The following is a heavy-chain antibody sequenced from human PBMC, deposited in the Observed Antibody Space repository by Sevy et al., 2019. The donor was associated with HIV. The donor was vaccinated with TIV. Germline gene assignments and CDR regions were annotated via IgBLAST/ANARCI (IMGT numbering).Heavy chain of an antibody. V-gene: IGHV4-39*01. Sequence: SETLSLTCTVSGGSISSSSYYWGWIRQPPGKGLEWIGSIYYSGSTYYNPSLKSRVTISVDTSKNQFSLKLSSVTAADTAVCYCARHVTPHCGGDCYSLYYFDYWGQGTLVTVSS. D-gene: IGHD2-21*02. J-gene: IGHJ4*02. CDR2: IYYSGST. CDR1: GGSISSSSYY. CDR3: ARHVTPHCGGDCYSLYYFDY.